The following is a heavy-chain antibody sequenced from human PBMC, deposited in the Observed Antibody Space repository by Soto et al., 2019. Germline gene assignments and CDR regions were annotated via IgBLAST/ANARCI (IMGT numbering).Heavy chain of an antibody. CDR2: IYYSGST. J-gene: IGHJ4*02. D-gene: IGHD6-13*01. CDR1: GGSIRSYY. Sequence: SETLSLTCTVAGGSIRSYYWSWIRQPPGKGLEWIGYIYYSGSTNYNPSLKSRVTISVDTSKNQFSLKLSSVTAADTAVYYCARDSGGGTIDYWGQGTLVTVS. V-gene: IGHV4-59*01. CDR3: ARDSGGGTIDY.